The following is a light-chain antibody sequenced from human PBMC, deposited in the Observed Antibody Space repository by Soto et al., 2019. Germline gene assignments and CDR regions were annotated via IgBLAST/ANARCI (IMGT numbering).Light chain of an antibody. V-gene: IGKV3-11*01. CDR1: QSVSDY. CDR3: QQRVNWPPT. Sequence: EVVLTQSPASLSLSPGDRATLSCRAGQSVSDYVGWYQQKPGQPPRLLFFDASSRASGVPHRFSAGGSGTDFTLISSSLQHEDFAVYYCQQRVNWPPTFGGGTKVEI. J-gene: IGKJ4*01. CDR2: DAS.